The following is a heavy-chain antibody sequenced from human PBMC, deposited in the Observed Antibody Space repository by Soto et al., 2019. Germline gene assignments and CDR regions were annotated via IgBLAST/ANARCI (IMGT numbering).Heavy chain of an antibody. D-gene: IGHD6-13*01. V-gene: IGHV5-51*01. CDR3: ARVLPGIAAAGVPNWFDP. Sequence: GESLKISCKGSGYSFTSYWIGWVRQMPGKGLEWMGIIYPGDSDTRYSPSFQGQVTISADKSISTAYLQWSSLKASDTAMYYCARVLPGIAAAGVPNWFDPWGQGTLLTVSS. CDR2: IYPGDSDT. CDR1: GYSFTSYW. J-gene: IGHJ5*02.